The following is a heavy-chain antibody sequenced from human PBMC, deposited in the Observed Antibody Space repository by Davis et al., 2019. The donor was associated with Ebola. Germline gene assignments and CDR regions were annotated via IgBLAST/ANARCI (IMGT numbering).Heavy chain of an antibody. D-gene: IGHD3-3*01. V-gene: IGHV3-66*01. CDR2: IYSGGST. J-gene: IGHJ6*02. CDR3: AKDRAAYYDFWGGYYAMDGMDV. CDR1: GFTVSSNY. Sequence: PGGSLRLSCAASGFTVSSNYMSWVRQAPGKGLEWVSVIYSGGSTYYADSVKGRFTISRDNSKNTLYLQMNSLRAEDTAVYYCAKDRAAYYDFWGGYYAMDGMDVWGQWTTVTVSS.